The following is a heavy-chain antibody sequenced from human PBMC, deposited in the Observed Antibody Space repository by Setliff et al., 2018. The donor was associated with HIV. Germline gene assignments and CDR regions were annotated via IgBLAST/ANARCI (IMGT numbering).Heavy chain of an antibody. D-gene: IGHD2-2*01. CDR3: AIDMVGGWLRPMPDF. J-gene: IGHJ4*02. CDR2: FDPEDGET. V-gene: IGHV1-24*01. CDR1: GFTLREVS. Sequence: GASVKVSCKVSGFTLREVSMHWVRQAPGKGLEWMGYFDPEDGETVYAQKFQGRVTMTEDTSTNAAYMELSGLRPGDTAVYYCAIDMVGGWLRPMPDFWGQGALVTVSS.